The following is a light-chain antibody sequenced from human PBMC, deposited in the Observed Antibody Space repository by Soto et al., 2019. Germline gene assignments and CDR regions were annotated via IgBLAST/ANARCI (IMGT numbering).Light chain of an antibody. CDR2: AAS. Sequence: DIQMTQSPSSVSASVGDRVTITCRASQDISSYLAWYQHTPGKAPNLLIYAASILQSGVPSRFSGGGSGTAFTLTISNLQPEDFATYYCHQADSCPLTLGGGTKVEIK. CDR3: HQADSCPLT. V-gene: IGKV1-12*01. J-gene: IGKJ4*01. CDR1: QDISSY.